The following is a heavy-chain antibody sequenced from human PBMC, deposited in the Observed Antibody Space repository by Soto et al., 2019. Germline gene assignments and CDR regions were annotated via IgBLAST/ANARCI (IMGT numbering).Heavy chain of an antibody. CDR3: ATQAPDYFGSVGWFDP. V-gene: IGHV4-39*01. CDR1: SGSISSSSYY. D-gene: IGHD1-26*01. Sequence: SETLSLTCTVSSGSISSSSYYWVWIRQPPGKGLEWIGSIYYGGTTYYNPSLKSLVTISIDTSKNQFSLKLRSVTAAATAVYYGATQAPDYFGSVGWFDPWGQGTLVTVSS. CDR2: IYYGGTT. J-gene: IGHJ5*02.